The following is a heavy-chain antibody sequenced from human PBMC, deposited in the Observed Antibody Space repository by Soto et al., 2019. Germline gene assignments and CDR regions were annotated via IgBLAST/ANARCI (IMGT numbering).Heavy chain of an antibody. CDR1: GFTFSSYA. CDR3: ARDLNYGSGSRSGG. Sequence: QVQLVESGGGVVQPGRSLRLSCAASGFTFSSYAMHWVRQAPGKGLEWVAVISYDGSNKYYADSVKGRFTISRDNSKNTLYLQMNSLRAEDTAVYYCARDLNYGSGSRSGGWGQGTLVTVSS. D-gene: IGHD3-10*01. CDR2: ISYDGSNK. J-gene: IGHJ4*02. V-gene: IGHV3-30-3*01.